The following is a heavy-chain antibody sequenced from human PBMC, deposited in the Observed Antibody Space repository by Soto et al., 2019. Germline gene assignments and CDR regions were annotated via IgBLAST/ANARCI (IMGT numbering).Heavy chain of an antibody. V-gene: IGHV1-3*01. CDR3: AGDLGVGAASDY. Sequence: QVQLVQSGAEVKKPGASVKVSCKASGYTFTSYAMHWVRQAPGQRLEWMGWINAGNGNTKYSQKFQGRVTITRETSASTAYMELSSLRSEDTAVYYCAGDLGVGAASDYWGQGTLVTVSS. D-gene: IGHD1-26*01. CDR1: GYTFTSYA. J-gene: IGHJ4*02. CDR2: INAGNGNT.